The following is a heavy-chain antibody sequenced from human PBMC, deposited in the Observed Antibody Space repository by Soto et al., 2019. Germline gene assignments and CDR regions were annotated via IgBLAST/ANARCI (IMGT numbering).Heavy chain of an antibody. V-gene: IGHV1-18*01. CDR1: GYTFTSYG. D-gene: IGHD3-16*01. CDR2: INGYTGNT. J-gene: IGHJ6*02. CDR3: ARSWVTGKGGMDV. Sequence: QVQLVQSGAEVKKPGASVKVSCKASGYTFTSYGFSWVRQAPGQGLEWMGWINGYTGNTHYAQKFQGRVTMTTDTSTCTAYMELWTLISDDTAVYYCARSWVTGKGGMDVWGQGTTVTVSS.